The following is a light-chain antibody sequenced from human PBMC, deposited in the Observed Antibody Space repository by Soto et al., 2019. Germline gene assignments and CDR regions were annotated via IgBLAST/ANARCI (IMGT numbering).Light chain of an antibody. Sequence: QAVVTQEPSFSVSPGGTVTLTCGLSSGSVSTSYYPSWYQQTPGQAPRTLIYSTNTRSSGVPDRFSGSILGNKAVLTITGAQADDESDYYCVLYMGSGTWVFGGGTKVTVL. CDR1: SGSVSTSYY. CDR2: STN. J-gene: IGLJ3*02. V-gene: IGLV8-61*01. CDR3: VLYMGSGTWV.